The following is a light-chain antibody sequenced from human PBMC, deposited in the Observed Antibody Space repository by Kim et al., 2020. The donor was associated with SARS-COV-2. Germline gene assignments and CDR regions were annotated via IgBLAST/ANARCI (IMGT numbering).Light chain of an antibody. V-gene: IGLV1-40*03. Sequence: VTISCTGSYSNIGADDDVQWYQPLPGTPPNLLIYGNSNRPSGIPDRFSGSESGASASLTITGLQAEDEADYYCQSYDSSLTGLYVFGTGTKVTVL. CDR2: GNS. CDR3: QSYDSSLTGLYV. J-gene: IGLJ1*01. CDR1: YSNIGADDD.